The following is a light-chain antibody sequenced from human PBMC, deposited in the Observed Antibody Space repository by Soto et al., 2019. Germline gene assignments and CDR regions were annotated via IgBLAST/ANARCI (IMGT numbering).Light chain of an antibody. V-gene: IGKV3D-20*02. CDR2: GAS. CDR3: QQRRNWQVT. CDR1: QSVSSSY. Sequence: EIVLTQSPGTLSLSPGEGATLSCRASQSVSSSYIAWYQQRPGQTPSLLIYGASTRATGIPDRFSGSGSGTHFTLTISSLEPEDFAVYYCQQRRNWQVTFGQGTRLEIK. J-gene: IGKJ5*01.